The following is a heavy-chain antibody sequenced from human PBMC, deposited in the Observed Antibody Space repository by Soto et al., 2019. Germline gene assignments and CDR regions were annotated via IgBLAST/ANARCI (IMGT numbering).Heavy chain of an antibody. D-gene: IGHD2-2*01. CDR2: INPSGGST. CDR3: ARAGRYCSSTSCYLWPTYYYYGMDV. J-gene: IGHJ6*02. Sequence: QVQLVQSGAEVKKPGASVKVSCKASGYTFTSYYMHWVRQAPGQGLEWMGIINPSGGSTSYAQKLQGRVTRTRDTSTSTVYMELSSLRSEDTAVYYCARAGRYCSSTSCYLWPTYYYYGMDVWGQGTTVTVSS. CDR1: GYTFTSYY. V-gene: IGHV1-46*01.